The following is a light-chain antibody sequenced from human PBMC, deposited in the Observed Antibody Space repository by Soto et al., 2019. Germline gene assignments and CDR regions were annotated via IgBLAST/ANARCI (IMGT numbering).Light chain of an antibody. CDR2: GAS. CDR1: QSVSSSY. CDR3: QQFGPSLWT. J-gene: IGKJ1*01. V-gene: IGKV3-20*01. Sequence: EIVLTQSPGTLSLSPGERATLSCRASQSVSSSYLVWYQQKPGQAPRLLIYGASTRATGIPDRFSGSGSGTDFTLTISRLEPEDFAVYYCQQFGPSLWTFGQGTKVDIK.